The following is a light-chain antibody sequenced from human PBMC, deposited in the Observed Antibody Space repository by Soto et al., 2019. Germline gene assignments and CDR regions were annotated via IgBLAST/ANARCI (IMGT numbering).Light chain of an antibody. CDR1: SSDVGRYNT. Sequence: QSALTQPASVSGSPGQTITISCTGTSSDVGRYNTVSWYQHHPGKAPKLIIYEVSYRPSGVSNRFSGSKSGYTASLTISGLQAEDEADYYCNSQTSSGIRVFGTGTKLTVL. J-gene: IGLJ1*01. CDR2: EVS. CDR3: NSQTSSGIRV. V-gene: IGLV2-14*01.